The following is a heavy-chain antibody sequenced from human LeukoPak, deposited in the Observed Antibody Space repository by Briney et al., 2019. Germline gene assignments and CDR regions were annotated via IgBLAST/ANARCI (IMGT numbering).Heavy chain of an antibody. CDR2: ISYDGSNK. CDR1: GFTFSSCA. V-gene: IGHV3-30-3*01. Sequence: GGSLRLSCAASGFTFSSCAMHWVRQAPGQGLEWVAVISYDGSNKYYADSVKGRFTISRDNSKNTLYLQMNSLRAEDTAVYYCAKGGVVVVTAVAFDIWGQGTMVTVSS. J-gene: IGHJ3*02. D-gene: IGHD2-21*02. CDR3: AKGGVVVVTAVAFDI.